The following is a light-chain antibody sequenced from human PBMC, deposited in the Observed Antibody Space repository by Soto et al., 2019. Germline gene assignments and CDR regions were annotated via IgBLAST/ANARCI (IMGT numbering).Light chain of an antibody. J-gene: IGKJ1*01. CDR3: QQYGRSKRWT. Sequence: ELVLTQSPGTLSLSPGARAPLSCRASQSLSSRNLAWSQQKPGQAPRLLIHGASTRATGIPDRFSGGGTGTDFNLNISRVEPEDFAMYYCQQYGRSKRWTFGQGTKVDI. CDR1: QSLSSRN. V-gene: IGKV3-20*01. CDR2: GAS.